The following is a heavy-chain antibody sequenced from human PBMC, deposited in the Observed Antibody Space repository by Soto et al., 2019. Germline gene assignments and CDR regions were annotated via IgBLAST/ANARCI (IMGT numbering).Heavy chain of an antibody. Sequence: GASVKVSCKATGYSFKNYAVHWVRQAPGQRLEWMGFTNEGSGNTRFSQKFQGRISITRDTSASTVYLDLSSLTSEDTVIYYCARDDRSVSGVVTLDHWGPGTLVIFSS. CDR2: TNEGSGNT. CDR1: GYSFKNYA. J-gene: IGHJ4*02. CDR3: ARDDRSVSGVVTLDH. V-gene: IGHV1-3*01. D-gene: IGHD3-3*01.